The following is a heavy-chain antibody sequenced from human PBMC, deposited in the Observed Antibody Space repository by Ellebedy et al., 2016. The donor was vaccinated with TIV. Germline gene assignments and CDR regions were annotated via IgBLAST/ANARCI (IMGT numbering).Heavy chain of an antibody. D-gene: IGHD2-2*02. CDR3: ARDWSACSSANCYTLAY. J-gene: IGHJ4*02. CDR2: MSSSTRYI. CDR1: GFTSSSYS. Sequence: GGSLRLSXVVSGFTSSSYSMNWVRQASGKGLEWVASMSSSTRYIYYADSVKGRFTISRDSAKNSVYLQMNSLRAEDTAVYYCARDWSACSSANCYTLAYWGQGILVTVSS. V-gene: IGHV3-21*04.